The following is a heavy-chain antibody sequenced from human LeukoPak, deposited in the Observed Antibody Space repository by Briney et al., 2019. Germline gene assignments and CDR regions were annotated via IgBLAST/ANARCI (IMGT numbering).Heavy chain of an antibody. CDR2: ISAYNGNT. D-gene: IGHD6-19*01. CDR3: ARDPDGVAVAGTLDDY. V-gene: IGHV1-18*01. CDR1: GCTFTSYG. Sequence: ASVKVSCKASGCTFTSYGISWVRQAPGQGLEWMGWISAYNGNTNYAQKLQGRVTMTTDTSTSTAYMELRSLRSDDTAVYYCARDPDGVAVAGTLDDYWGQGTLVTVSS. J-gene: IGHJ4*02.